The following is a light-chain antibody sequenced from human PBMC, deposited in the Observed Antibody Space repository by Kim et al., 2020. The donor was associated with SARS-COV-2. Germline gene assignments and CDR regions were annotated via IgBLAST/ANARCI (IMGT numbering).Light chain of an antibody. CDR1: QSVGSN. CDR3: QQYKNWPPLT. J-gene: IGKJ4*01. Sequence: EIVMTQSPATLSVSPGEKVTLSCRASQSVGSNLAWYQQKPGQAPMLLIYGASARATGLPDRFSGSGSGTEFTLTITGLQSEDFAIYYCQQYKNWPPLTFGGGTKVDIK. V-gene: IGKV3-15*01. CDR2: GAS.